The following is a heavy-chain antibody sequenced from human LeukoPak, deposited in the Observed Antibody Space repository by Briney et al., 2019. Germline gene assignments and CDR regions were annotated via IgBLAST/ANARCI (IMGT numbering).Heavy chain of an antibody. CDR2: IYYNGRT. CDR1: GGSISSSDHY. J-gene: IGHJ4*02. V-gene: IGHV4-39*07. Sequence: SETLSLTCTVSGGSISSSDHYWGWIRQSPGKGLEWIGDIYYNGRTYYNPSLKSRVTISVDTSKNQFSLKLSSVTAADTAVYYCATAPDDYGDYTYYFDYWGQGTLVTVSS. D-gene: IGHD4-17*01. CDR3: ATAPDDYGDYTYYFDY.